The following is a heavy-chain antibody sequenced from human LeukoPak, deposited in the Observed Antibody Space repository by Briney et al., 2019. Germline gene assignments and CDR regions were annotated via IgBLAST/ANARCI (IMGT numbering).Heavy chain of an antibody. J-gene: IGHJ3*02. CDR3: AREFEDAFDI. CDR2: ISSSSYI. V-gene: IGHV3-21*01. Sequence: GGSLRLSCAASGCTFSSYSMNWVRQAPGKGLEWVSSISSSSYIYYADSVKGRFTISRDNAKNSLYLQMNSLRAEDTAVYYCAREFEDAFDIWGQGTMVTVSS. CDR1: GCTFSSYS. D-gene: IGHD3-10*01.